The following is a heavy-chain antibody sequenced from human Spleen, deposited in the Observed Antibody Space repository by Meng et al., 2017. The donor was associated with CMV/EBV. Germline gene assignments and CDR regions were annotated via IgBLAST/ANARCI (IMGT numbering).Heavy chain of an antibody. Sequence: GESLKISCAASGFTFSSYEMNWVRQAPGKGLEWVGRIKSKADDETTDYAESVKGRFTISRLDSKNTLYLQMNSLKTEDTAVYYCVTVGQYRADYYFDYWGQGTLVTVSS. D-gene: IGHD2/OR15-2a*01. CDR2: IKSKADDETT. CDR3: VTVGQYRADYYFDY. V-gene: IGHV3-15*01. CDR1: GFTFSSYE. J-gene: IGHJ4*02.